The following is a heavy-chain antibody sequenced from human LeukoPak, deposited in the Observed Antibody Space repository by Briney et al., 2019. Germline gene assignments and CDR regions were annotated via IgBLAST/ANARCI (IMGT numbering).Heavy chain of an antibody. Sequence: GGSLRLSCAASGFTFSSYWMSWVRQAPGKGLGWVANIKQDGSEKYYVDSVKGRFTISRDNAKNSLYLQMNSLRAEDTAVYYCAREAVDSSPDYYYYGMDVWGQGTTVTVSS. CDR2: IKQDGSEK. CDR3: AREAVDSSPDYYYYGMDV. V-gene: IGHV3-7*01. J-gene: IGHJ6*02. CDR1: GFTFSSYW. D-gene: IGHD6-6*01.